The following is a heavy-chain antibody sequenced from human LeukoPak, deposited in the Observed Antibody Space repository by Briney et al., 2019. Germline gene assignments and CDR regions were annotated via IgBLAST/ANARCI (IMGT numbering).Heavy chain of an antibody. CDR1: GFTFSNAW. Sequence: GGSLRLSCAASGFTFSNAWMNWVRQAPGKGLEWVGRIKSKTDGGTTDYAAPVKGRFTISRDDSKNTLYLQINSLKTEDTAVYYCTTDLRPFYDFWSGYYLPASLARYYYGMDVWGQGTTVTVSS. D-gene: IGHD3-3*01. CDR3: TTDLRPFYDFWSGYYLPASLARYYYGMDV. CDR2: IKSKTDGGTT. V-gene: IGHV3-15*07. J-gene: IGHJ6*02.